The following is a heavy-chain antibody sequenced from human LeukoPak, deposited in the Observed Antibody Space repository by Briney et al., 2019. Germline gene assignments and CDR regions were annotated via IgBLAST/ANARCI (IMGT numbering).Heavy chain of an antibody. J-gene: IGHJ6*03. V-gene: IGHV3-30*02. CDR2: IRYDGSDQ. Sequence: GGSLRLSCAASGFTFRSYGMHWVRQAPGKGLEWVAFIRYDGSDQYHADSVKGRFTISRDNSKDTLYLQMNSLRPEDTALYYCAKGNLNMDVWGRGTTVTISS. CDR1: GFTFRSYG. D-gene: IGHD1-14*01. CDR3: AKGNLNMDV.